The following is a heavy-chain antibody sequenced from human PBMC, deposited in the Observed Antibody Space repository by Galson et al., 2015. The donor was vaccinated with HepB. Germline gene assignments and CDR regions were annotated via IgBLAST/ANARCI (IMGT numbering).Heavy chain of an antibody. Sequence: SLRLSCAASGFTFSSYWMSWVRQAPGKGLEWVANIKQDGSEKYYVDSVKGRFTISRDNAKNSLYLQMNSLRAEDTAVYYCAREDVLRFLEWLSRYWYFDLWGRGTLVTVSS. CDR3: AREDVLRFLEWLSRYWYFDL. D-gene: IGHD3-3*01. CDR2: IKQDGSEK. J-gene: IGHJ2*01. CDR1: GFTFSSYW. V-gene: IGHV3-7*03.